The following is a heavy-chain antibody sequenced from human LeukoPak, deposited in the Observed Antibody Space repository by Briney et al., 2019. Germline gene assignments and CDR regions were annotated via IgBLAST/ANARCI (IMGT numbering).Heavy chain of an antibody. J-gene: IGHJ4*02. CDR1: GFTFSSYA. D-gene: IGHD6-6*01. CDR2: ISYDGSNK. Sequence: GGSLRLSCAASGFTFSSYAMHWVRQAPGKGLEWVAVISYDGSNKYYADSVKGRLTISRDNSKNTLYLQMNSLRAEDTAVYYCARAPARRYFDYWGQGTLVTVSS. V-gene: IGHV3-30-3*01. CDR3: ARAPARRYFDY.